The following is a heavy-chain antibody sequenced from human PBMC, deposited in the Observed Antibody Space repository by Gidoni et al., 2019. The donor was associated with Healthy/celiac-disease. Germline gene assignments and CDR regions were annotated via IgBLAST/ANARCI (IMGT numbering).Heavy chain of an antibody. CDR3: ARDDRRNTVTTFDY. Sequence: EVQLVESGGGLVKPGGSLRLSCAASGFTFSSYSMNWVRQAPGKGLEWVSSISSSSSYIYYADSVKGRFTISRDNAKNSLYLQMNSLRAEDTAVYYCARDDRRNTVTTFDYWGQGTLVTVSS. D-gene: IGHD4-17*01. J-gene: IGHJ4*02. CDR2: ISSSSSYI. CDR1: GFTFSSYS. V-gene: IGHV3-21*01.